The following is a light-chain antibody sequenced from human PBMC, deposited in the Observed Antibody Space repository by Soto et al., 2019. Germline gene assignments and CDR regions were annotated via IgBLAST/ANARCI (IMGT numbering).Light chain of an antibody. CDR3: QTWDTGILI. J-gene: IGLJ2*01. CDR1: SGHSNYA. Sequence: QLVLTQSPSASASLGASVKLTCTLSSGHSNYAIAWHQQQPEKGPRYLMDVNNDGSHIKGDGIPDRFSGSSSGAERYLTISSLQSEDEADYYCQTWDTGILIFGGGTKVTVL. CDR2: VNNDGSH. V-gene: IGLV4-69*01.